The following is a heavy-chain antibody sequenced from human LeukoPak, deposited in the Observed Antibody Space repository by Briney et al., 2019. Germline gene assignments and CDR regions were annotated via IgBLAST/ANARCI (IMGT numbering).Heavy chain of an antibody. CDR3: ATSGSYPS. Sequence: SVKVSCKASGGTFSSYAISWVRQAPGQGLEWMGGIIPIFGTANYAQKFQGRVTITADESTSTAYMELGSLRSEDTAVYYGATSGSYPSWGQGTLVTVSS. CDR2: IIPIFGTA. D-gene: IGHD1-26*01. V-gene: IGHV1-69*13. CDR1: GGTFSSYA. J-gene: IGHJ5*02.